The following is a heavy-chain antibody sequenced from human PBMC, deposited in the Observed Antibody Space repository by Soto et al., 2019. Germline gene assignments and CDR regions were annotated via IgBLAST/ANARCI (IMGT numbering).Heavy chain of an antibody. CDR3: ARSSGSAYWFDP. J-gene: IGHJ5*02. Sequence: ASVKVSCKASGYTFTSYAMHWVRQAPGQRLEWMGWISAYNGNTNYAQKLQGRVTMTTDTSTSTAYMELRSLRSDDTAVYYCARSSGSAYWFDPWGQGTLVTVSS. CDR2: ISAYNGNT. CDR1: GYTFTSYA. V-gene: IGHV1-18*01. D-gene: IGHD6-6*01.